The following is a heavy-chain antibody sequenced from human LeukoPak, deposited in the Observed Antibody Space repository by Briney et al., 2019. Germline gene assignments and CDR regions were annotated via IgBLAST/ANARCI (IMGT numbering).Heavy chain of an antibody. Sequence: SETLSLTCTVSGGSISSSGYHWGWIRQPPGKGLEWIGSIYYSGSTYYNPSLKSRVTISVDTSRNQFSLKPSSVTAADTAVYYCARQTIEGIAVAGEDDAFDIWGQGTMVTVSS. V-gene: IGHV4-39*01. J-gene: IGHJ3*02. CDR1: GGSISSSGYH. CDR3: ARQTIEGIAVAGEDDAFDI. CDR2: IYYSGST. D-gene: IGHD6-19*01.